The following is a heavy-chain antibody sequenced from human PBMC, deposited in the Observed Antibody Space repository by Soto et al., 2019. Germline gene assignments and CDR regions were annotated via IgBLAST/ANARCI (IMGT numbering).Heavy chain of an antibody. CDR2: ISYDGSNK. V-gene: IGHV3-30-3*01. D-gene: IGHD3-3*01. Sequence: GGSLRLSCAASGFTFSSYAMHWVRQAPGKGLEWVAVISYDGSNKYYADSVKGRFTISRDNSKNTLYLQMNSLRAEDTAVYYCARPSAYYDFWSGYYNYYYYYGMDVWGQGTTVTVSS. J-gene: IGHJ6*02. CDR1: GFTFSSYA. CDR3: ARPSAYYDFWSGYYNYYYYYGMDV.